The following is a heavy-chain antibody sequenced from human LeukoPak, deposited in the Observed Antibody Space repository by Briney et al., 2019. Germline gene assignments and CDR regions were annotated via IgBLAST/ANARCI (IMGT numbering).Heavy chain of an antibody. Sequence: VKVSCKASGGTFSSYAISWVRQAPGQGLEWMGGIIPIFGTANYAQKFQGRVTITADESTSTAYMELSSLRSEDTAVYYCARPNNPVVVDYYDSSGYYLDYWGQGTLVTVSS. CDR3: ARPNNPVVVDYYDSSGYYLDY. V-gene: IGHV1-69*13. J-gene: IGHJ4*02. CDR2: IIPIFGTA. D-gene: IGHD3-22*01. CDR1: GGTFSSYA.